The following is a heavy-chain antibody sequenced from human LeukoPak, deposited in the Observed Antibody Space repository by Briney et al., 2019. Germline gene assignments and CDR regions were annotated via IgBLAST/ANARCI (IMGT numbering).Heavy chain of an antibody. CDR1: GFTFSSYS. CDR3: ARVPGIAAAGRNDDY. J-gene: IGHJ4*02. CDR2: ISSSSSYI. Sequence: GGSLRLSCAASGFTFSSYSMNWARQAPGKGLEWVSSISSSSSYIYYADSVKGRFTISRDNAKNSLYLQMNSLRAEDTAVYYCARVPGIAAAGRNDDYWGQGTLVTVSS. V-gene: IGHV3-21*01. D-gene: IGHD6-13*01.